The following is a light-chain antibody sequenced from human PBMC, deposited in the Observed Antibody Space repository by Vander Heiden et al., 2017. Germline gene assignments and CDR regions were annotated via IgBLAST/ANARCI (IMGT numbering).Light chain of an antibody. J-gene: IGLJ1*01. CDR3: SSYTSSSTLV. Sequence: QSALTQPASVSGSPGQSTTISCTGTSSDVGGYNYVSWYQQHPAKAPKLMIYEVSNRPSGVSNRFSGSKSGNTASLTISGLQAEDEADYYCSSYTSSSTLVFGTGTKVTVL. CDR1: SSDVGGYNY. CDR2: EVS. V-gene: IGLV2-14*01.